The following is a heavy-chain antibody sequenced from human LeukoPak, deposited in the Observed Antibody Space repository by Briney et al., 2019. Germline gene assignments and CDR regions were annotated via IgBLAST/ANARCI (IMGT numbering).Heavy chain of an antibody. CDR3: ALLRGYFQH. D-gene: IGHD1-26*01. CDR1: GGSISSYY. CDR2: IYYSGST. V-gene: IGHV4-59*08. J-gene: IGHJ1*01. Sequence: SETLSLTCTVSGGSISSYYWSWIRQLPGKGLEWIGYIYYSGSTNYNPSLKSRVTISVDTSKNQSSLKLSSVTAADTAVYYCALLRGYFQHWGQGTLVTVSS.